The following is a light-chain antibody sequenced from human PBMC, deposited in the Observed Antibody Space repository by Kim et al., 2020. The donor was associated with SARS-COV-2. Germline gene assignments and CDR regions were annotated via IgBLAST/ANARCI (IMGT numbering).Light chain of an antibody. CDR3: NSRDSNDNVV. CDR2: GKN. J-gene: IGLJ2*01. Sequence: SSELTQDPAVSVALGQTVRTTCQGDSLRSYYATWYQQKPGKAPILVIYGKNNRPSGIPDRLSGSSSGNTAFLTITGTQAGDEADYYCNSRDSNDNVVFGG. V-gene: IGLV3-19*01. CDR1: SLRSYY.